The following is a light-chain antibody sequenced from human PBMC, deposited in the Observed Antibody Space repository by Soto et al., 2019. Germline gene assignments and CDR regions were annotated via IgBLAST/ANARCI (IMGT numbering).Light chain of an antibody. Sequence: DIQMTQSPSTLFASVGDRVTITCRASQNVNNWVGWYQQKPGKALKFLIYDASVLESGVPSRFSGSGSGTEFTLTISSLQPDDFATYYCQRYNSNSRTFGQGTKVDIK. V-gene: IGKV1-5*01. CDR2: DAS. CDR3: QRYNSNSRT. CDR1: QNVNNW. J-gene: IGKJ1*01.